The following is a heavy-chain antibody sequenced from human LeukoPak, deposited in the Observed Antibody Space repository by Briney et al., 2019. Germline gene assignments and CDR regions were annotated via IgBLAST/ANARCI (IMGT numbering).Heavy chain of an antibody. V-gene: IGHV1-24*01. CDR2: FDPEDGET. D-gene: IGHD3-16*02. CDR3: ATYPRGSELSTFDY. Sequence: ASVKVSCKVSGYTLTELSMHWVRQAPGKGLEWMGGFDPEDGETIYAQKFQGRVTMTEGTSTDTAYMELSSLRSEDTAVYYCATYPRGSELSTFDYWGQGTLVTVSS. J-gene: IGHJ4*02. CDR1: GYTLTELS.